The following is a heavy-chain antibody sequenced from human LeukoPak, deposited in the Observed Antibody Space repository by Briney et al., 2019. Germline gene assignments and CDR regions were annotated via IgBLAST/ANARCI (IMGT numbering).Heavy chain of an antibody. CDR3: ARVHYDFWSGYYSLSYYYMDV. Sequence: PGGSPRLSCAASGFTFSSYGMHWVRQAPGKGLEWVAFIRYDGSNKYYADSVKGRFTISRDNSKNSLYLQMNSLRAEDTAVYYCARVHYDFWSGYYSLSYYYMDVWGKGTTVTVSS. J-gene: IGHJ6*03. D-gene: IGHD3-3*01. CDR1: GFTFSSYG. CDR2: IRYDGSNK. V-gene: IGHV3-30*02.